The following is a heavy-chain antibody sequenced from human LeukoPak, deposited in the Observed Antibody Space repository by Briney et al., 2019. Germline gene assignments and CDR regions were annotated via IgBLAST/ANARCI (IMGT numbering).Heavy chain of an antibody. V-gene: IGHV3-21*01. J-gene: IGHJ4*02. CDR1: GFTFSSYS. Sequence: GGSLRLSCAASGFTFSSYSMNWVRQAPGKGLEWVSSISSSSSYIYYADSVKGRFTISRDNAKNSLYLQMNSLRAEDTAVYYCATGGIEYTPYFDYWGQGTLVTVSS. CDR3: ATGGIEYTPYFDY. CDR2: ISSSSSYI. D-gene: IGHD6-6*01.